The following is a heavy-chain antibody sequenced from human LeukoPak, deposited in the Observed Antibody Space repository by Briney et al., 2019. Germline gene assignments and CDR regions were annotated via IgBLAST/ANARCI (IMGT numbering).Heavy chain of an antibody. D-gene: IGHD3-10*01. CDR2: IYPGDSDT. CDR1: GYSFTSYW. CDR3: ARIYYGSGSYSWYYYYYMDV. J-gene: IGHJ6*03. Sequence: GESLKISCKGSGYSFTSYWIGWVRQMPGKGLEWMGIIYPGDSDTRYSPSFQGQVTISADKSISTAYLQWSSLKASDTAMYYCARIYYGSGSYSWYYYYYMDVWGKGTTVTVSS. V-gene: IGHV5-51*01.